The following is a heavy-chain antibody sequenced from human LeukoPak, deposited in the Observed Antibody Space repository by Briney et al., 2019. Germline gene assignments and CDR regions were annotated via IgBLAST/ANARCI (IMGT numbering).Heavy chain of an antibody. J-gene: IGHJ4*02. CDR1: GFTFSNYA. CDR3: VKDLYYDNSGYYSGAFDY. D-gene: IGHD3-22*01. Sequence: GGSLRLSCAASGFTFSNYAMHWVRQAPGKGLEDVSAINTNGGTTYYANSVKGRFTISRDNSKNTVYLQMSSLRVEDTAVYYCVKDLYYDNSGYYSGAFDYWGQGTLVTVSS. CDR2: INTNGGTT. V-gene: IGHV3-64*01.